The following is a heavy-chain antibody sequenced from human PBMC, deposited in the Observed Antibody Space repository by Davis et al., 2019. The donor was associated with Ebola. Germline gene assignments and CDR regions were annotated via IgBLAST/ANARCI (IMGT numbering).Heavy chain of an antibody. CDR3: ARQLHLSSERYIGGGYYNAMDV. CDR1: GDSISSSTYY. CDR2: MFYNGHT. D-gene: IGHD1-26*01. Sequence: PSETLSLTCTVSGDSISSSTYYWAWIRQPPGKGLEWIATMFYNGHTYYNPSLRSRVTISITSRNQFSLKLTSVTAADTAFYYCARQLHLSSERYIGGGYYNAMDVWGQGTTVTVSS. V-gene: IGHV4-39*01. J-gene: IGHJ6*02.